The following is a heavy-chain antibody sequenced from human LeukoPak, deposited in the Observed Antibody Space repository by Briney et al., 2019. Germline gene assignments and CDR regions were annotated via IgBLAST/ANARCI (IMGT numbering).Heavy chain of an antibody. V-gene: IGHV1-69*13. Sequence: SVKVSCKASGYTFTSYDINWVRQAPGQGLEWMGGIIPIFGTANYAQKFQGRVTITADESTSTAYMELSSLRSEDTAVYYCARGGGVCSSTSGYGSSFDYWGQGTLVTVSS. J-gene: IGHJ4*02. CDR1: GYTFTSYD. D-gene: IGHD2-2*01. CDR2: IIPIFGTA. CDR3: ARGGGVCSSTSGYGSSFDY.